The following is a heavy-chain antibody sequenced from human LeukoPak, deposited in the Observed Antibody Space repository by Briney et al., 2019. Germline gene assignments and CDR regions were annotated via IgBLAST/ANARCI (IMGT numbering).Heavy chain of an antibody. Sequence: PGGSLRLSCAASGFTVSSNYMSWVRQALGKGLEWVSVIYSGGSTYYADSVKGRFTISRDNSKNTLYLQMNSLRAEDTAVYYCASPKQDYYYGMDVWGQGTTVTVSS. CDR3: ASPKQDYYYGMDV. J-gene: IGHJ6*02. CDR2: IYSGGST. CDR1: GFTVSSNY. V-gene: IGHV3-66*01.